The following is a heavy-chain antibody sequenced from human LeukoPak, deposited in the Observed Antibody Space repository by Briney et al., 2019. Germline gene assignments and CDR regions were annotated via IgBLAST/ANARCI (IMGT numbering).Heavy chain of an antibody. CDR3: ARKSTAAPWNFDY. CDR2: IHHSGST. J-gene: IGHJ4*02. V-gene: IGHV4-59*01. CDR1: GGSISIYY. D-gene: IGHD6-13*01. Sequence: SETLSLTCTVSGGSISIYYWSWIRQPPGKGLEWIGYIHHSGSTNSNPSLKSRVTISVDTSKNQLSLKLSSVTAADAAVYYCARKSTAAPWNFDYWGQGSLVTVSS.